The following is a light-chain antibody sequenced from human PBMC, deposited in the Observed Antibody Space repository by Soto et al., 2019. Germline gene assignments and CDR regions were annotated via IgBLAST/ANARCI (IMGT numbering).Light chain of an antibody. Sequence: SALTQPPSVSGSPGRSVTISCTGTSSDVGSYNHVSWYQQPPGKAPKLMIYDVSNRPSGVSNRFSGSKSGNTASLTISGLQAEDEADYYCSSYTTSNTRQIVFGTGTKVTVL. J-gene: IGLJ1*01. CDR3: SSYTTSNTRQIV. V-gene: IGLV2-18*02. CDR2: DVS. CDR1: SSDVGSYNH.